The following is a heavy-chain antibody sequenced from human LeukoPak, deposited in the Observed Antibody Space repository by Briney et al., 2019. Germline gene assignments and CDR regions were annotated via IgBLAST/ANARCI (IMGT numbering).Heavy chain of an antibody. V-gene: IGHV3-30-3*01. CDR2: ISYDGSNK. CDR1: GFTFSSYA. CDR3: ARSPGYSYGMDV. J-gene: IGHJ6*02. Sequence: AGGSLRLSCAASGFTFSSYAMHWVRQAPGKGLEWVAVISYDGSNKYYADSVKGRFTISRDNSKNTLYLQMNSLRAEDTAVYYCARSPGYSYGMDVWGQGTTVTVSS. D-gene: IGHD2-15*01.